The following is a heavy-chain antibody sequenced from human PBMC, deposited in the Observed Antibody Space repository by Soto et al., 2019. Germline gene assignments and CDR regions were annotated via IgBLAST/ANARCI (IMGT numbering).Heavy chain of an antibody. Sequence: SETLSLTCTVSGGSISSYYWSWIRQPPGKGLEWIGYIYYSGSTNYNPSLKSRVTISVDTSKNQFSLKLSSVTAADTAVYYCASSVATRNFDYWGQGTLVTVSS. CDR2: IYYSGST. CDR1: GGSISSYY. D-gene: IGHD5-12*01. J-gene: IGHJ4*02. V-gene: IGHV4-59*01. CDR3: ASSVATRNFDY.